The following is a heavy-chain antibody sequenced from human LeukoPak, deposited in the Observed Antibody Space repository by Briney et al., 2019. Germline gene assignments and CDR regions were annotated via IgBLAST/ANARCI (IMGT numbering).Heavy chain of an antibody. CDR3: AKDASYYDILTGPTLYYYYYMDV. CDR1: GFTFSSYA. Sequence: GGSLRLSCAASGFTFSSYAMSWVRQAPGKGLEWVSAISGSGGSTHYADSVKGRFTISRDNSKNTLYLQMNSLRAEDTAVYYCAKDASYYDILTGPTLYYYYYMDVWGKGTTVTVSS. J-gene: IGHJ6*03. CDR2: ISGSGGST. V-gene: IGHV3-23*01. D-gene: IGHD3-9*01.